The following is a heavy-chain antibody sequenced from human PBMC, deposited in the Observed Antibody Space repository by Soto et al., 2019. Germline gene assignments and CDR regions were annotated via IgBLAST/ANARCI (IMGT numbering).Heavy chain of an antibody. D-gene: IGHD3-22*01. CDR2: IYYSGST. J-gene: IGHJ4*02. V-gene: IGHV4-59*12. CDR3: ARDRMYDSSGYYYPHCDY. CDR1: GGSISSYY. Sequence: PSETLSLTCTVSGGSISSYYWSWIRQPPGKGLKWIGYIYYSGSTYYNPSLKSRVTISLDTSKNHFSLKLSSVTAADTAVYYCARDRMYDSSGYYYPHCDYWGQGTLVTVSS.